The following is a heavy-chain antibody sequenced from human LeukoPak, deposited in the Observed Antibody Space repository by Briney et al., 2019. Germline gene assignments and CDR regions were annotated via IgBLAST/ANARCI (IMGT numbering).Heavy chain of an antibody. V-gene: IGHV1-18*01. D-gene: IGHD5-24*01. J-gene: IGHJ6*02. CDR1: GYTFTSYG. CDR2: ISAYNGNT. CDR3: AKDLRRGMATITSYYYGMDV. Sequence: ASVKVSCKASGYTFTSYGISWVRQAPGQGLEWMGWISAYNGNTNYAQKLQGRVTMTTDTSTSTAYMELRSLRSDDTAVYYCAKDLRRGMATITSYYYGMDVWAKGPRSPSP.